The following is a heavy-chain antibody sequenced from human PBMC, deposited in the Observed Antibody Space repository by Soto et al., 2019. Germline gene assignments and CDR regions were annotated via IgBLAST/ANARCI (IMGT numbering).Heavy chain of an antibody. CDR2: IKEDGSEI. D-gene: IGHD3-16*01. CDR3: ARDIGLDYVN. J-gene: IGHJ4*02. V-gene: IGHV3-7*01. Sequence: GGSLRLSCAVSGFNVMSYWMSWVRQAPGKGLEWVASIKEDGSEIYYLHSVRGRFSISRDSARNPLHLTLNYLSAEDTGVYFCARDIGLDYVNWGQGTLVTVSS. CDR1: GFNVMSYW.